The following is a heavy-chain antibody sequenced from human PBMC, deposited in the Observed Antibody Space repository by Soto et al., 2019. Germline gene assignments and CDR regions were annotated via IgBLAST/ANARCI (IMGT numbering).Heavy chain of an antibody. V-gene: IGHV4-34*01. J-gene: IGHJ5*02. Sequence: SETLSLTCAVYGGSFSGYYWSWIRQPPGKGLEWIGEINHSGSTNYNPSLKSRVTISVDTSKNQFSLKLSSVTAADTAVYYCAREVLRVVSTTSWFDPWGQGTLVTVSS. D-gene: IGHD3-22*01. CDR1: GGSFSGYY. CDR3: AREVLRVVSTTSWFDP. CDR2: INHSGST.